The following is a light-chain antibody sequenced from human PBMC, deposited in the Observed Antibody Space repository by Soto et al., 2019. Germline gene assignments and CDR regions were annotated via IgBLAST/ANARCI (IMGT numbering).Light chain of an antibody. CDR3: QQYGSSPTT. CDR2: DAS. J-gene: IGKJ5*01. CDR1: QSVSSY. V-gene: IGKV3-20*01. Sequence: ETVLTQSPPTLSLSPGERATLSCRASQSVSSYLAWYQQKPGQAPRLLIYDASNTATGIPDRFSGSGSGTDFTLTISRLEPEDFAVYYCQQYGSSPTTFGQGTRLEIK.